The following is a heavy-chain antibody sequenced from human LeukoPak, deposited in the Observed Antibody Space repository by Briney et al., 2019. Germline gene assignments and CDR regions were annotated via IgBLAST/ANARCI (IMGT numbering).Heavy chain of an antibody. Sequence: QSGGSLRLSCAASGFTFSSYAMSWVRQAPGKGLEWVSAISGSGGSTYYADSVKGRFTISRDNSKNTLYLQMNSLRAEDTAVYYRAKDDPHQYYGWGIYWGQGTLVTVSS. V-gene: IGHV3-23*01. J-gene: IGHJ4*02. CDR1: GFTFSSYA. CDR3: AKDDPHQYYGWGIY. D-gene: IGHD3-10*01. CDR2: ISGSGGST.